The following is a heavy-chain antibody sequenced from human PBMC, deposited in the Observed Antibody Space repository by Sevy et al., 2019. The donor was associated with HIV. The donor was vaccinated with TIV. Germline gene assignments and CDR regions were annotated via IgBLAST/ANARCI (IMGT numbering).Heavy chain of an antibody. CDR1: GYTFTSYD. CDR3: ARVGDYGDYLDY. V-gene: IGHV1-8*01. CDR2: MNPNSGNT. J-gene: IGHJ4*02. D-gene: IGHD4-17*01. Sequence: ASVKVSCKASGYTFTSYDINWVRQATGQGLEWMGWMNPNSGNTGYAQKFQGRVTMTRNTSISTAYMELSSLRSEDTAVYYCARVGDYGDYLDYWGQGTLVTVSS.